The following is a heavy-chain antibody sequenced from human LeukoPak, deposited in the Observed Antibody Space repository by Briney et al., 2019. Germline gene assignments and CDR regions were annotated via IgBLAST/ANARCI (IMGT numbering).Heavy chain of an antibody. D-gene: IGHD2-21*02. CDR1: GFTFSDHY. Sequence: GGSLRLSCAASGFTFSDHYMDWVRQAPGKGLEWVGRTRNKANSYTTEYAASVKGRFTISRDDSKNSLYLQMNSPKTEDTAVYYCARVAYCGGDCYPFGAFDIWGQGTMVTVSS. V-gene: IGHV3-72*01. CDR3: ARVAYCGGDCYPFGAFDI. J-gene: IGHJ3*02. CDR2: TRNKANSYTT.